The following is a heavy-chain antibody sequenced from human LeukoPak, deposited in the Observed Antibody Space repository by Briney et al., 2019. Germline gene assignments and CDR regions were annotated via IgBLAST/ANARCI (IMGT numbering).Heavy chain of an antibody. CDR3: ARGGGIAAASNWFDP. J-gene: IGHJ5*02. D-gene: IGHD6-13*01. CDR2: TYYRSRWYN. V-gene: IGHV6-1*01. Sequence: SQTLSLTCAISGDSVSSNSAAWNWIRQSPSRGLEWLERTYYRSRWYNDYAESVKSRITINPDTFKNQFSLQLNSVTPEDTAVYYCARGGGIAAASNWFDPWGQGTLVTVSS. CDR1: GDSVSSNSAA.